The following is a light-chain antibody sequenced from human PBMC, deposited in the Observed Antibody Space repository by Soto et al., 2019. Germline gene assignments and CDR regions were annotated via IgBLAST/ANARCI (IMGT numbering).Light chain of an antibody. V-gene: IGKV3-15*01. J-gene: IGKJ4*02. CDR3: QQYNKFPSLT. CDR2: GAS. CDR1: QSVSSN. Sequence: EIVMTQSPATLSVSPGERATLSCRASQSVSSNLAWYQQKPGQAPMLLIYGASTRATGIPARFSGSGSGTEFTRTIGSLQSEDVAVYYCQQYNKFPSLTFGGGTKVEIK.